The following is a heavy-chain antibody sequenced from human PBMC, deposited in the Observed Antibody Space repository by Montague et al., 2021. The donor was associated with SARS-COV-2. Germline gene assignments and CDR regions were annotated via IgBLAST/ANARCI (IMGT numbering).Heavy chain of an antibody. CDR2: IYYSGST. CDR1: SFSTYA. Sequence: SFSTYAMSWVRQAPGKGLEWIGSIYYSGSTYYNPSLKSRVTISVDTSKNQFSLKLSSVTAADTAVYYCARHERQWLRLYPYYFDYWGQGTLVTVSS. CDR3: ARHERQWLRLYPYYFDY. D-gene: IGHD5-12*01. V-gene: IGHV4-39*01. J-gene: IGHJ4*02.